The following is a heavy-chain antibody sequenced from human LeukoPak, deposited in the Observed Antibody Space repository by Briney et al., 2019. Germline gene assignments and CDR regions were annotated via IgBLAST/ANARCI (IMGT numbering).Heavy chain of an antibody. Sequence: PSETLSLTCTVSGGSFNSYYWTWIRQSAGKGLEWIGRMYSSGSTNYNPSLKSRVSMSVDTSKNQFSVKLTSVTAADTAVYYCARGGKATVVTMWGQGILVTVSS. D-gene: IGHD4-23*01. V-gene: IGHV4-4*07. CDR1: GGSFNSYY. CDR2: MYSSGST. CDR3: ARGGKATVVTM. J-gene: IGHJ4*02.